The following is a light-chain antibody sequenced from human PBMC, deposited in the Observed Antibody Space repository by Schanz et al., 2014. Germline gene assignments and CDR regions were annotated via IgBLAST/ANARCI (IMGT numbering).Light chain of an antibody. CDR3: QQYGSSPLT. CDR1: ESVSSDY. CDR2: GAS. J-gene: IGKJ4*01. Sequence: EIVLTQSPGTLSLSPGERATLSCWASESVSSDYLAWYQQKPGQAPRLLIYGASTSATGIPARFSGSGSGTYFTVTISRLEPEDCAVYYCQQYGSSPLTFGGGTKVEIK. V-gene: IGKV3-20*01.